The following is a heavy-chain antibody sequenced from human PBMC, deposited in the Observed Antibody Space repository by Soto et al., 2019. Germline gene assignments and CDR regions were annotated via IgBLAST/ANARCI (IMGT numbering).Heavy chain of an antibody. Sequence: EVQLVESGGGLVQPGGSLRLSCAASGFTFSSYWMHWVRQGPGKGLVWVSRIHSEGITTTYADFAKGRFTISRDNAKNTLYLQLNSLRAEDTAVYYCAREGWGMATGYWGQGTLVTVSS. CDR1: GFTFSSYW. CDR3: AREGWGMATGY. V-gene: IGHV3-74*01. CDR2: IHSEGITT. D-gene: IGHD5-12*01. J-gene: IGHJ4*02.